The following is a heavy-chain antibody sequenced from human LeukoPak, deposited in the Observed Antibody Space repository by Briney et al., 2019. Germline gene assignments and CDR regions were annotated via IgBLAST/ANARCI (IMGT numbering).Heavy chain of an antibody. CDR3: AKFPSFSWLVY. CDR2: ISGSGGSI. J-gene: IGHJ4*02. D-gene: IGHD3-22*01. Sequence: GGSLRLSCAASGFTFSSYAMNWARKAPGKGLERVSAISGSGGSIYYADSVKSRFTISRDNSKITLYVQMDSRRADDMSVCQCAKFPSFSWLVYWRQGTLLCVRS. V-gene: IGHV3-23*01. CDR1: GFTFSSYA.